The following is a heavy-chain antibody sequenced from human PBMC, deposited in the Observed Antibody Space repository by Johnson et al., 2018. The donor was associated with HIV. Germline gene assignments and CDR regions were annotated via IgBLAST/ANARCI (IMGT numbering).Heavy chain of an antibody. Sequence: QVQLVESGGGLVKPGGSLRLSCAASRFTFSDYYMSWIRQAPGKGLEWVSYIGRSGSSIYYADSVKGRFTISRDNAKNSLYLQMNSLRAEDTAVYYWASDLGGSEGGDAFDIWGQGTMVTVSS. V-gene: IGHV3-11*04. D-gene: IGHD1-26*01. CDR1: RFTFSDYY. J-gene: IGHJ3*02. CDR3: ASDLGGSEGGDAFDI. CDR2: IGRSGSSI.